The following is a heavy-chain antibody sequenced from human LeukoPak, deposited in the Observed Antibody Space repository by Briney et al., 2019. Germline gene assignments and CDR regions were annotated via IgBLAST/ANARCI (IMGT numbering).Heavy chain of an antibody. Sequence: GGSLRLSCVASGFTFGKYWMSWVRQAPGKGLERVANIKLDGSEKNYVDSVKGRFTISRDNTKNSLYLQMNSLRAEDTAVYYCARDVDTDYFDYWGQGTLVTVSS. V-gene: IGHV3-7*01. J-gene: IGHJ4*02. CDR3: ARDVDTDYFDY. CDR2: IKLDGSEK. CDR1: GFTFGKYW. D-gene: IGHD5-18*01.